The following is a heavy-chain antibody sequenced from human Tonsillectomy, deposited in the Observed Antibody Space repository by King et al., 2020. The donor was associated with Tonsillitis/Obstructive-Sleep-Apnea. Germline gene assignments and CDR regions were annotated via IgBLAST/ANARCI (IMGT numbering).Heavy chain of an antibody. J-gene: IGHJ5*02. CDR3: ARGPYCSSTRCSGGWFDP. Sequence: VQLQQWGAGLLKPSETLSLTCAVYGGSFSGYYWNWIRQPPGKGLEWIGEINHSGSTNYNPSLKSRVTISVDTSKKKFSLKLNSVTAADTAVYYCARGPYCSSTRCSGGWFDPWGQGTLVTVSS. CDR2: INHSGST. CDR1: GGSFSGYY. V-gene: IGHV4-34*01. D-gene: IGHD2-2*01.